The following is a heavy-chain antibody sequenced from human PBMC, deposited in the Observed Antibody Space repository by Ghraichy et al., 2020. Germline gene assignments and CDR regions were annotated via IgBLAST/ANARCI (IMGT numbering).Heavy chain of an antibody. CDR1: GFTFSSYA. Sequence: GSLRLSCAASGFTFSSYAMSWVRQAPGKGLEWVSAISGSGGSTYYADSVKGRFTISRDNSKNTLYLQMNSLRAEDTAVYYCAKDNLVVVVASALDYFDYWGQGTLVTV. CDR3: AKDNLVVVVASALDYFDY. J-gene: IGHJ4*02. CDR2: ISGSGGST. V-gene: IGHV3-23*01. D-gene: IGHD2-15*01.